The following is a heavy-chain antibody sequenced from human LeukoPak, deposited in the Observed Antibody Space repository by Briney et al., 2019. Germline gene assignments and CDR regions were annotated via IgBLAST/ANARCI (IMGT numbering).Heavy chain of an antibody. CDR2: INPNSGGT. CDR1: GYTFTGYY. J-gene: IGHJ4*02. Sequence: ASVKVSCKASGYTFTGYYMHWVRQAPGQGLEGMGWINPNSGGTNYAQKFQGRVTMTRDTSISTAYMELSRLRSDDTAVYYCARQDYDYVWGSYRSPSFDYWGQGTLVTVSS. D-gene: IGHD3-16*02. V-gene: IGHV1-2*02. CDR3: ARQDYDYVWGSYRSPSFDY.